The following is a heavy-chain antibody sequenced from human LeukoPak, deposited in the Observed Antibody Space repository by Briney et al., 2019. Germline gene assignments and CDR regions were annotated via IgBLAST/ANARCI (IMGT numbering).Heavy chain of an antibody. J-gene: IGHJ3*02. Sequence: PSETLSLTCTVSGGSISSSTYYWGWIRQPPGKGLEWVGDINQDGITNFNPSLKSRLTMSVDTSKNQISLNLHSVTAADTAVYYCARPTSSTSDAFEIWGQGTMVTVSS. CDR1: GGSISSSTYY. D-gene: IGHD2/OR15-2a*01. V-gene: IGHV4-39*01. CDR2: INQDGIT. CDR3: ARPTSSTSDAFEI.